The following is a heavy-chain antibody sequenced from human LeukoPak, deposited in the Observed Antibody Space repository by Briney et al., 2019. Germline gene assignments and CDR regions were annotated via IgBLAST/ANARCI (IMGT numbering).Heavy chain of an antibody. CDR2: MNPNSGNT. Sequence: ASVKVSCKASGYTFTSYDINWVRQATGQGLEWMGWMNPNSGNTGYAQKFQGRVTITRNSSISPAYMELSSLRSEETAVYYCARAPKDCSGGSCYSFWRYYYYYMDVWGKGTTVTVSS. J-gene: IGHJ6*03. V-gene: IGHV1-8*03. CDR1: GYTFTSYD. D-gene: IGHD2-15*01. CDR3: ARAPKDCSGGSCYSFWRYYYYYMDV.